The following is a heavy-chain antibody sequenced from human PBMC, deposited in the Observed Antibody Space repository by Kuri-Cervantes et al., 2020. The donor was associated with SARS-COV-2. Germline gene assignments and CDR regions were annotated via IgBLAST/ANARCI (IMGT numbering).Heavy chain of an antibody. D-gene: IGHD3-22*01. CDR2: IYTGGDT. CDR1: GITVNSNY. CDR3: ARVTVTMIVGGYWFDL. V-gene: IGHV3-53*01. J-gene: IGHJ5*02. Sequence: GGSLRLSCAASGITVNSNYMSWVRQAPGKGLEWVSIIYTGGDTYYADSVKGRFTIARDISKNTLYLRLNSLKNEDTAVYYCARVTVTMIVGGYWFDLWGQGTLVTVSS.